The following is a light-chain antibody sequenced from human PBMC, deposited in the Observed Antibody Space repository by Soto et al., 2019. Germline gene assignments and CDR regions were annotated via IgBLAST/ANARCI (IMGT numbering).Light chain of an antibody. Sequence: QSVLTQPPSVSAAPGQKVTISCSGSSSNIGNNYVSWYQQLPGTAPKLLIYDNNKRPSGIPDRFSGSRSGLAITGLQAEDEADYYCQSYDSSLSGYVFGTGTKVTVL. V-gene: IGLV1-51*01. J-gene: IGLJ1*01. CDR2: DNN. CDR1: SSNIGNNY. CDR3: QSYDSSLSGYV.